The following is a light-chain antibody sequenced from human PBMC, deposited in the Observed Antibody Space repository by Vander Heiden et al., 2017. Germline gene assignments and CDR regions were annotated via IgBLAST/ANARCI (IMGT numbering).Light chain of an antibody. J-gene: IGLJ3*02. CDR2: TYD. CDR3: LAWDDSLSGFCV. Sequence: QSVLPPPSPASRARAQRTPISCSGSSFNLGSNTADCNQQLPGAAPTPLIYTYDQPPSGVPDRFSFSRSGTSASLAISGLQSEDEADYYCLAWDDSLSGFCVFGAGTKVTVL. V-gene: IGLV1-44*01. CDR1: SFNLGSNT.